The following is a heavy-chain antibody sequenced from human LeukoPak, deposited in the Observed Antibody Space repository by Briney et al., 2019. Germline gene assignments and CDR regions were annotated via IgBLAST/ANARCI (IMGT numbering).Heavy chain of an antibody. CDR1: GFTFSSYS. D-gene: IGHD3-10*01. V-gene: IGHV3-23*01. Sequence: GGSLRLSCAASGFTFSSYSMNWVRQAPGKGLEWVSAISGSGGSTYYADSVKGRFTISRDNSKNTLYLQMNSLRAEDTAVYYCARDPYYYGSGSVNYWGQGTLVTVSS. CDR3: ARDPYYYGSGSVNY. J-gene: IGHJ4*02. CDR2: ISGSGGST.